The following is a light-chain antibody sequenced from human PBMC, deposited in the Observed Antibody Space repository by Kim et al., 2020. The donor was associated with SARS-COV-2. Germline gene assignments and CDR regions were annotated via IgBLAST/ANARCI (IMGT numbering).Light chain of an antibody. Sequence: VRSVPIHGTGTSSDVGGYNFVSWYQQHPGKAPKFMIYDVNKRPSRVPDRFSGSKSGDTASLTISGLQAYDEADYYCCSFAGSYFLFGGGTKVTVL. CDR2: DVN. J-gene: IGLJ2*01. V-gene: IGLV2-11*03. CDR3: CSFAGSYFL. CDR1: SSDVGGYNF.